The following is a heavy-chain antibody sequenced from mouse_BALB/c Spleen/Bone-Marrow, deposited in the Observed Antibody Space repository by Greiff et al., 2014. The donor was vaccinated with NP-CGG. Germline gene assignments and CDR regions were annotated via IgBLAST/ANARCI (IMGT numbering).Heavy chain of an antibody. J-gene: IGHJ2*01. V-gene: IGHV1-54*01. D-gene: IGHD3-3*01. CDR1: GYAFTNYL. Sequence: QVQLKESGAELVRPGTSVKVSCEASGYAFTNYLIEWVKQRPGQGLEWIGMINPGSGGTNYNEKFKGKATLTADKSSSTAYMQLSNLTSDDSAVYFCARRDGSYFDYWGQGTTLTVSS. CDR2: INPGSGGT. CDR3: ARRDGSYFDY.